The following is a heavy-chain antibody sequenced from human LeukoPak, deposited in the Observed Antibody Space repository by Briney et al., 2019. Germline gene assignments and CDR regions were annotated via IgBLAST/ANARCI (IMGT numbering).Heavy chain of an antibody. Sequence: PGGFLRLSCAASGFTFSSYAMSWVRQAPGKGLEWVSAISGSGGSTYYADSVKGRFTISRDNSKDTLYLQMNSLRAEDTAVYYCAKLDAAYPNYAFFDYWGQGTLVTVSS. D-gene: IGHD1-7*01. J-gene: IGHJ4*02. V-gene: IGHV3-23*01. CDR1: GFTFSSYA. CDR2: ISGSGGST. CDR3: AKLDAAYPNYAFFDY.